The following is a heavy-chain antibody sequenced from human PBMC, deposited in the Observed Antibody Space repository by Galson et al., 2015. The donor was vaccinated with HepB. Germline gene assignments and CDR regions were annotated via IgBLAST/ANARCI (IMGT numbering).Heavy chain of an antibody. J-gene: IGHJ4*02. CDR2: ISSNGYMI. V-gene: IGHV3-48*03. Sequence: SLRLSCAASGFTFGAYEMNWVRQAPGEGLEWISYISSNGYMIYYAESVKGRFTVSRDNARDSLYLQMNSLRVGDTAVYYCVRDDALWSWYFDSWGQGILVTVSS. D-gene: IGHD3-10*01. CDR3: VRDDALWSWYFDS. CDR1: GFTFGAYE.